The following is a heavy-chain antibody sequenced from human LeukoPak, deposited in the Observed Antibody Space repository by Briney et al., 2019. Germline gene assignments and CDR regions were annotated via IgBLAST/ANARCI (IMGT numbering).Heavy chain of an antibody. V-gene: IGHV4-39*01. CDR3: ARQLLVGATPFDY. J-gene: IGHJ4*02. CDR1: GGSISSSSYY. CDR2: IYYSGST. Sequence: SETVSLTCTVSGGSISSSSYYWGWIRQPPGKGLEWIGSIYYSGSTYYNPSLKSRVTISVDTSKNQFSLKLSSVTAADTAVYYCARQLLVGATPFDYWGQGTLVTVSS. D-gene: IGHD1-26*01.